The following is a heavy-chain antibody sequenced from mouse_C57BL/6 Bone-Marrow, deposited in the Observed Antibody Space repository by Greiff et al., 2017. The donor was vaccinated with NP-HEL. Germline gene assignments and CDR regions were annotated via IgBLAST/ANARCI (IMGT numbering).Heavy chain of an antibody. CDR3: ARHYYGSSYVRGYYAMDY. J-gene: IGHJ4*01. V-gene: IGHV5-12*01. CDR1: GFTFSDYY. Sequence: EVKLMESGGGLVQPGGSLKLSCAASGFTFSDYYMYWVRQTPEKRLEWVAYISHGGGSTYYPDTVKGRFTISRDNDKNTLYLQMSRLKSEDTAMYYCARHYYGSSYVRGYYAMDYWGQGTSVTVSS. CDR2: ISHGGGST. D-gene: IGHD1-1*01.